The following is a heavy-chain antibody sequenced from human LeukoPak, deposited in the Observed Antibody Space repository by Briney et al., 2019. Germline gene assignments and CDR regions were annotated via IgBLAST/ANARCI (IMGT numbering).Heavy chain of an antibody. V-gene: IGHV1-2*02. CDR2: INPNSGGT. CDR1: GYTFTGYY. J-gene: IGHJ4*02. CDR3: ARVRSSNDYGDY. Sequence: ASVKVSCKASGYTFTGYYMHWVRQAPGQGLEWMGWINPNSGGTNYAQKFQGRVTMTRDTSISTAYMEPSRLRSDDTAVYYCARVRSSNDYGDYWGQGTLVTVSS. D-gene: IGHD2-8*01.